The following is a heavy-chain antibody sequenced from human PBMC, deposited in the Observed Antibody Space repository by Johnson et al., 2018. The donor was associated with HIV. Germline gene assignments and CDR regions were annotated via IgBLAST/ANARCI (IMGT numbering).Heavy chain of an antibody. CDR3: AKDSSYGTGWLSAFDI. V-gene: IGHV3-20*04. D-gene: IGHD6-19*01. Sequence: VQLVESGGTVVRPGGSLRLSCAASGFTFDNYGMSWVRQAPGKGLEWVSGINWNGGTTGYADSVKGRFTISRDNAKKSLYLQMNSLRAEDTALYYCAKDSSYGTGWLSAFDIWGHGTMVTVSS. CDR1: GFTFDNYG. J-gene: IGHJ3*02. CDR2: INWNGGTT.